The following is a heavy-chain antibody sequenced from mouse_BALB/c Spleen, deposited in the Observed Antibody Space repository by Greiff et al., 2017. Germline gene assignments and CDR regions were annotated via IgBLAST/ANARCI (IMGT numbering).Heavy chain of an antibody. Sequence: EVQRVESGGGLVQPGGSLKLSCAASGFTFSSYGMSWVRQTPDKRLELVATINSNGGSTYYPDSVKGRFTISRDNAKNTLYLQMSSLKSEDTAMYFCARRGYRYDEGFAYWGQGTLVTVAA. V-gene: IGHV5-6-3*01. D-gene: IGHD2-14*01. CDR2: INSNGGST. CDR1: GFTFSSYG. CDR3: ARRGYRYDEGFAY. J-gene: IGHJ3*01.